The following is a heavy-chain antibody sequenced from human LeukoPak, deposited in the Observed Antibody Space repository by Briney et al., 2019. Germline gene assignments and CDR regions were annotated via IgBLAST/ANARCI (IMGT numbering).Heavy chain of an antibody. CDR1: GGSISSGSYY. V-gene: IGHV4-61*02. Sequence: SETPSLTCTVSGGSISSGSYYWSWIRQPAGKGLEWIGRIYTSGSTNYNPSLKSRVTISVDTSKNQFSLKLSSVTAADTAVYYCARDRRGYYDYWGQGTLVTVSS. CDR2: IYTSGST. J-gene: IGHJ4*02. CDR3: ARDRRGYYDY.